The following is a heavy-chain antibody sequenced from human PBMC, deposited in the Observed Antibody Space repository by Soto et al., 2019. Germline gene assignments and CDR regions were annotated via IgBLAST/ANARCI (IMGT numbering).Heavy chain of an antibody. CDR3: ASRDPGTSVDY. CDR1: GVSVSGGTYC. D-gene: IGHD1-7*01. J-gene: IGHJ4*02. V-gene: IGHV4-61*01. Sequence: SETLSLTCSVSGVSVSGGTYCWSWVRQPPGKGLEWIGYAFYTGSTNYNPSLKSRVTISLDKSENQFSLKVTSLTAADTAVYYCASRDPGTSVDYWGQGTLVTVSS. CDR2: AFYTGST.